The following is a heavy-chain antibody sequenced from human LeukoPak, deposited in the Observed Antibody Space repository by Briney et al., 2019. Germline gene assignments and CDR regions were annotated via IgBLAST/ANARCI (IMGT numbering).Heavy chain of an antibody. CDR2: ISGSGGST. J-gene: IGHJ3*02. V-gene: IGHV3-23*01. CDR1: GFSFSSYA. D-gene: IGHD2-15*01. Sequence: GGSLRLSCAASGFSFSSYAMSWVRKAPGKGLECVSAISGSGGSTYYADSVKGRFTISRDNSKNTLYLQMNSLRAEDTAVYYCAEDRYIVVVSGAFDIWGQGTMVTVSS. CDR3: AEDRYIVVVSGAFDI.